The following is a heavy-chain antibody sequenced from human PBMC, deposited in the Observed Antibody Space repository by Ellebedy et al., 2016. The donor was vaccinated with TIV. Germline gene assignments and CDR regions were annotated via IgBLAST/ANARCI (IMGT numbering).Heavy chain of an antibody. CDR3: ARDPAAAGLGSFG. D-gene: IGHD6-13*01. Sequence: GESLKISXAASGFTFSSYGMHWVRQAPGKGLEWISLIFSGGGTNYADSVKGRFTISRDSSKNTLFLQMDSLRVEDTAVYYCARDPAAAGLGSFGWGQGTLVTVSS. J-gene: IGHJ4*02. CDR2: IFSGGGT. CDR1: GFTFSSYG. V-gene: IGHV3-66*01.